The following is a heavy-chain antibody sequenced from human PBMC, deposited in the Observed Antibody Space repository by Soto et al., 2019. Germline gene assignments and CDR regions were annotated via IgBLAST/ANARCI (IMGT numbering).Heavy chain of an antibody. CDR1: GFTFSSYA. CDR2: ISGSGGST. V-gene: IGHV3-23*01. D-gene: IGHD2-21*01. CDR3: AAAVGVRLQEYFQH. J-gene: IGHJ1*01. Sequence: EVQLLESGGGLVQPGGSLRLSCAASGFTFSSYAMSWVRQAPGKGLEWVSAISGSGGSTYYADSVKGRFTISRDNSKNTLYRQMNSLRAEDTAVYYCAAAVGVRLQEYFQHWGQGTLVTVSS.